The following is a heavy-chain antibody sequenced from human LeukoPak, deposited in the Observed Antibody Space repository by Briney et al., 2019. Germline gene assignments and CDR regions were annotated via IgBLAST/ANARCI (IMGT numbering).Heavy chain of an antibody. CDR1: GGSIISSDYH. V-gene: IGHV4-39*01. CDR3: ARHCCSGPAKRVFDI. D-gene: IGHD2-15*01. Sequence: PSGTLSLTCTVSGGSIISSDYHWGWVRQPPGKGLEWIGTISYSGNTDYNPSLRSRVTTSVDTSNNQFSLRLGSVTAADTAVYHCARHCCSGPAKRVFDIWGQGTMVTVSS. J-gene: IGHJ3*02. CDR2: ISYSGNT.